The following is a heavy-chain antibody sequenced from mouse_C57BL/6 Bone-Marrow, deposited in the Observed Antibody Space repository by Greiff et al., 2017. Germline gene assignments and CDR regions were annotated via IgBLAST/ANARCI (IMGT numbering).Heavy chain of an antibody. V-gene: IGHV1-69*01. CDR2: IDPSDSYT. D-gene: IGHD1-1*01. CDR1: GYTFTSYW. J-gene: IGHJ3*01. Sequence: VQLQQPGAELVMPGASVKLSCKASGYTFTSYWMHWVKQRPGQGLEWIGAIDPSDSYTNYHQKFKGQSTLTVDKSSSTAYMQLSSLTSEDSAVYYCAREITTVGFAYWGQGTLVTVSA. CDR3: AREITTVGFAY.